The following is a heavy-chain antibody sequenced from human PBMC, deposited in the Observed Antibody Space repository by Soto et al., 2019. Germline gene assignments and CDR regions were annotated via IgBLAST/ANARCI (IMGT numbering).Heavy chain of an antibody. V-gene: IGHV4-4*02. CDR1: GGSINTNW. J-gene: IGHJ4*02. Sequence: QVQLQASGPRLVKPSGTLSLTCDVSGGSINTNWWSWVRQPPGKGLEWIGDSYHSGATNYNPSLKNRVTIFVENSNTKFSLNLNSVTAADTAVYFCARHFGVTAKRGFDSWGRGTLCTVSA. CDR2: SYHSGAT. D-gene: IGHD2-21*02. CDR3: ARHFGVTAKRGFDS.